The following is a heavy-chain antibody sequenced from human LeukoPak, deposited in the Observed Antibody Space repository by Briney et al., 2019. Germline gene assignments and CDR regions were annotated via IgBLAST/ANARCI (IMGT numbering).Heavy chain of an antibody. D-gene: IGHD6-19*01. CDR3: ARGPDSSGWVDIDY. J-gene: IGHJ4*02. Sequence: ASVKVSCKASGYTFTSYGISWVRQAPGQGLEWMGWISAYNGDTNYAQKLQGRVTMTTDTSTSTAYMELRSLRSDDTAVYYCARGPDSSGWVDIDYWGQGTLVTVSS. V-gene: IGHV1-18*01. CDR1: GYTFTSYG. CDR2: ISAYNGDT.